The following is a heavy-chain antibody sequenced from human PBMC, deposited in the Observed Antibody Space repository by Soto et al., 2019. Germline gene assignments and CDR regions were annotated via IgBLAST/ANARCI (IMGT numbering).Heavy chain of an antibody. V-gene: IGHV1-69*01. CDR1: GGTFSSYA. CDR2: IIPIFGTA. CDR3: AASICSSTSCYTNYYYYGMDV. Sequence: QVQLVQSGAEVKKPGSSVKVSCKASGGTFSSYAISWVRQAPGQGLEWMGGIIPIFGTANYAQKFQGRVTLTADESTSTAYMELSSLRSEDTAVYYCAASICSSTSCYTNYYYYGMDVWGQGTTVTVSS. J-gene: IGHJ6*02. D-gene: IGHD2-2*02.